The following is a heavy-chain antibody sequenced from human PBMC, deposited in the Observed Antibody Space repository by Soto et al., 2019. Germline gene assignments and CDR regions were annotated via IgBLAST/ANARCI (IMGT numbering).Heavy chain of an antibody. D-gene: IGHD3-3*01. J-gene: IGHJ4*02. CDR2: ISAYNGNT. Sequence: QVQLVQSGAEVKKPGASVKVSCKASGYTFTSYGISWVRQAPGQGLEWMGWISAYNGNTNYAQKLQGRVTMTTDTSTRTGYMELRSLRSDDTAVYYWARAEDFCCCYSTYYFDYWGQGTLVTVSS. V-gene: IGHV1-18*04. CDR1: GYTFTSYG. CDR3: ARAEDFCCCYSTYYFDY.